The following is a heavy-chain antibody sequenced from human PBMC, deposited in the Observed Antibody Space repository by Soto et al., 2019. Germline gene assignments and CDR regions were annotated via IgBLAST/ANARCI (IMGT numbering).Heavy chain of an antibody. V-gene: IGHV4-61*08. CDR1: GASVSSGGFS. CDR3: ARVTFLIVGSVFSTPFDF. Sequence: SETLSLTCTVAGASVSSGGFSWSWIRQPPGKGLEWIGSTSYSGSTTYYPSLRSRVTISVDTSKNQFSLRLNSVTAADTAIYFCARVTFLIVGSVFSTPFDFWGQGTLVTVSS. J-gene: IGHJ4*02. CDR2: TSYSGST. D-gene: IGHD1-26*01.